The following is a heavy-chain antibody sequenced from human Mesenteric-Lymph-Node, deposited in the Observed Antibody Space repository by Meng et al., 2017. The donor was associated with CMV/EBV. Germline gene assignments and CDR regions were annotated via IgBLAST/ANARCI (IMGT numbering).Heavy chain of an antibody. CDR1: GGSFSGYY. D-gene: IGHD4-23*01. CDR3: ARHQRWLKSEGGFNY. V-gene: IGHV4-34*01. CDR2: INHSGST. Sequence: QVKLQQWGGGLLKPSGPLSLTCAVYGGSFSGYYWSWIRQPPGKGLEWIGEINHSGSTNYNPSLKSRVTISVDTSKNQFSLKLSSVTAADTAVYYCARHQRWLKSEGGFNYWGQGTLVTVSS. J-gene: IGHJ4*02.